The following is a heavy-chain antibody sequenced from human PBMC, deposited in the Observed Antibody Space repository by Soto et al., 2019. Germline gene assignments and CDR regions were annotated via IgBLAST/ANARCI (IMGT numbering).Heavy chain of an antibody. CDR2: ISAYNGNT. CDR3: ARAVGVVVVPAAIPSGWFDP. Sequence: QVQLVQSGAEVKKPGASVKVSCKASGYTFTSYGISWVRQAPGQGLEWMGWISAYNGNTNYAQKLQGRVTITTDTSTSTAYMELRSLRSDDTAVYYCARAVGVVVVPAAIPSGWFDPWGQGTLVTVSS. CDR1: GYTFTSYG. V-gene: IGHV1-18*01. D-gene: IGHD2-2*01. J-gene: IGHJ5*02.